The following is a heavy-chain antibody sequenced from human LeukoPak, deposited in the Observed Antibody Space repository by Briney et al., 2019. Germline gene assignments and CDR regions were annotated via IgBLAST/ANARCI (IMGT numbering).Heavy chain of an antibody. D-gene: IGHD1-26*01. CDR3: AKLAFWQLRSPSPFDY. CDR2: ISSSGSTT. Sequence: KTGGSLRLSCAASGFTFSDYYMSWIRQAPGKGLEWVSYISSSGSTTYYADSVKGRFTISRDNSKNTLYLQMNSLRAEDTAVYYCAKLAFWQLRSPSPFDYWGQGTLVTVSS. J-gene: IGHJ4*02. V-gene: IGHV3-11*01. CDR1: GFTFSDYY.